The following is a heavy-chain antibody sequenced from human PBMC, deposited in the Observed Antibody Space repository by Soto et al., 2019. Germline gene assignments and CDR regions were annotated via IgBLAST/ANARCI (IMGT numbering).Heavy chain of an antibody. V-gene: IGHV1-18*01. CDR1: GYIFTSFG. J-gene: IGHJ6*02. CDR2: ITTYDGTT. Sequence: QINLVQSGAEVKKPGASVKVSCKSSGYIFTSFGISWVRQAPGQGLEWVGWITTYDGTTNYAHNFQDRVSVTTDTSTRAVFMELRSLRSDDTAVYYCGRRKRWNRGGYYKYVMDVWGQGTTVTVSS. D-gene: IGHD3-10*01. CDR3: GRRKRWNRGGYYKYVMDV.